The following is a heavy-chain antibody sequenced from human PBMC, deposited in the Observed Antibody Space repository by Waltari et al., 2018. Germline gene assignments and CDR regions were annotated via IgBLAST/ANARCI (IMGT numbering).Heavy chain of an antibody. CDR3: AREDSSGYLDY. CDR1: GFTFSSYR. D-gene: IGHD3-22*01. V-gene: IGHV3-21*01. J-gene: IGHJ4*02. CDR2: SSSSSSYI. Sequence: EVQLVESGGGLVKPGGSLRLSCAASGFTFSSYRMNWVRQAPGKGLEWVSYSSSSSSYIYYADSVKGRFTISRDNAKNSLYLQMNSLRAEDTAVYYCAREDSSGYLDYWGQGTLVTVSS.